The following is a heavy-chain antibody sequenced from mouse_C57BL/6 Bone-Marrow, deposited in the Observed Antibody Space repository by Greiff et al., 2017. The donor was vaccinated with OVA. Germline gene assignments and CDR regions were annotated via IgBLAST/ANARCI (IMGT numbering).Heavy chain of an antibody. V-gene: IGHV5-17*01. CDR3: ARMDY. J-gene: IGHJ4*01. CDR2: ISSGSSTI. CDR1: GLPFGALG. Sequence: EVMLVESGEGLVNLEGSRKLSCAPSGLPFGALGRHWVRQAPEKGLEWVAYISSGSSTIYYADTVKGRFTISRDNAKNTLFLQMTSLRSEDTAMYYCARMDYWGQGTSVTVSS.